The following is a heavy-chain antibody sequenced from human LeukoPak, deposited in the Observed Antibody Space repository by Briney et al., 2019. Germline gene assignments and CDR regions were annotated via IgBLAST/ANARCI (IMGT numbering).Heavy chain of an antibody. J-gene: IGHJ4*02. CDR2: ISAYNGNT. CDR3: ARALEYYDSSGSGY. CDR1: GYTFTSYG. Sequence: ASVKVSCKASGYTFTSYGISWVRQAPGQGREWMGWISAYNGNTNYAQKLQGRVTMTTDTSTSTAYMELRSLRSDDTAVYYCARALEYYDSSGSGYWGQGTLVTVSS. D-gene: IGHD3-22*01. V-gene: IGHV1-18*01.